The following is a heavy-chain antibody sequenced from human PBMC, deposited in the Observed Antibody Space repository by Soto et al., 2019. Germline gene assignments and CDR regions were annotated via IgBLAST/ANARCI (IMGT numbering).Heavy chain of an antibody. CDR2: INHSGST. J-gene: IGHJ6*02. CDR1: GGSFSGYY. CDR3: ARDVATMVRGVITYYYYYGMDV. D-gene: IGHD3-10*01. V-gene: IGHV4-34*01. Sequence: SETLSLTCAVYGGSFSGYYWSWIRQPPGKGLEWIGEINHSGSTNYNPSLKSRVTISVDTSKNQFSLKLSSVTAADTAVYYCARDVATMVRGVITYYYYYGMDVWGQGTTVTVSS.